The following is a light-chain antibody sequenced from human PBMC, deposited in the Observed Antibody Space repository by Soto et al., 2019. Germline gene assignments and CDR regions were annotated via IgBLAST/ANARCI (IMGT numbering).Light chain of an antibody. Sequence: DIQMTQSPSFLSASVGDRVTITCRASQGISSFLAWYQQKPGKAPNLLMYAASTLQSGVPSRFSGGESGTEYTLTINSLQPEDSATYYCQQLYIFPLTFGQGTRLEIK. CDR3: QQLYIFPLT. CDR1: QGISSF. V-gene: IGKV1-9*01. J-gene: IGKJ5*01. CDR2: AAS.